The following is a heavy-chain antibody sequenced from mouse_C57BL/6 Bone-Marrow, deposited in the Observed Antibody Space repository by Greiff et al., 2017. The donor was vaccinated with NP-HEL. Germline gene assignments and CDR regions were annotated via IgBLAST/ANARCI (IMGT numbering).Heavy chain of an antibody. CDR3: ARGRYSKRAMDY. V-gene: IGHV1-76*01. D-gene: IGHD2-5*01. Sequence: VKLVESGAELVRPGASVKLSCKASGYTFTDYYINWVKQRPGQGLEWIARIYPGSGNTYYNEKFKGKATLTAEKSSSTAYMQLSSLTSEDSAVYFCARGRYSKRAMDYWGQGTSVTVSS. CDR1: GYTFTDYY. CDR2: IYPGSGNT. J-gene: IGHJ4*01.